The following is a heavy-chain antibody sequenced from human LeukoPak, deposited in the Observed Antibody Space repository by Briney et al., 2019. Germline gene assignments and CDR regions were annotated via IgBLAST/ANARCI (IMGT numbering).Heavy chain of an antibody. CDR1: GGSISSSSYY. CDR2: IYYSGST. CDR3: ASLRERSYYARGFDY. J-gene: IGHJ4*02. Sequence: SETLSLTCTVSGGSISSSSYYWGWIRQPPGKGLDWIGSIYYSGSTYYNPSLKRRVTISVDTSKNQFSLKLDSVTAADTAVYYCASLRERSYYARGFDYWGQGTLVTVSS. D-gene: IGHD1-26*01. V-gene: IGHV4-39*01.